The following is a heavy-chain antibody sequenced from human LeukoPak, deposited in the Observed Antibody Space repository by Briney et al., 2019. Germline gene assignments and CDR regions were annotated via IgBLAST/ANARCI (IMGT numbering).Heavy chain of an antibody. CDR3: ARASYSGSYQYYFDY. D-gene: IGHD1-26*01. Sequence: ASVKVSCKASGYTFTGYYMHWVRQAPGQGLEWMGWINPNSGGTNYAQKFQGRVTMTRDTSISTAYMELSRLRSDDTAVYYCARASYSGSYQYYFDYWGQGTLVTASS. CDR1: GYTFTGYY. V-gene: IGHV1-2*02. CDR2: INPNSGGT. J-gene: IGHJ4*02.